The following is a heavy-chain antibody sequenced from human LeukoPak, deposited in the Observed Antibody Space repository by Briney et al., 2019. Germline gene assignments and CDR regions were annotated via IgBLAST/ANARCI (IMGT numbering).Heavy chain of an antibody. J-gene: IGHJ4*02. CDR1: GGTFSSYA. CDR2: MNPNSGNT. Sequence: GASVKVSCKASGGTFSSYAINWVRQATGQGLEWMGWMNPNSGNTGYAQKFQGRVTITRNTSISTAYMELSSLRSEDTAVYYCARGASLPDYWGQGTLVTVSS. CDR3: ARGASLPDY. V-gene: IGHV1-8*03.